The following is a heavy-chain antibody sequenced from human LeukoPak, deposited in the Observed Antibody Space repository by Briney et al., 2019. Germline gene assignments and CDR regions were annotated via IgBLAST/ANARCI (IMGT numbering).Heavy chain of an antibody. Sequence: PGGSLRLSCVASGFIFSNYGMHWVRQAPGKGLEWVAIVWYDGSNRYYGDSIKGRFTISRDNSKNTVYLQMNSLRAEDTAVYYCARWGIIGHDAFDIWGQGTVVTVSS. CDR3: ARWGIIGHDAFDI. CDR2: VWYDGSNR. V-gene: IGHV3-33*01. J-gene: IGHJ3*02. CDR1: GFIFSNYG. D-gene: IGHD1-14*01.